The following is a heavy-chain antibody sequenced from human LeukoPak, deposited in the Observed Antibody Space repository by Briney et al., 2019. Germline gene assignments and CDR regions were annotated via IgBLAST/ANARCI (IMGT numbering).Heavy chain of an antibody. CDR1: GGTFSSYA. Sequence: ASVKVSCKASGGTFSSYAISWVRQAPGQGLEWMGGIIPMFGTANYAQKFQGRVTITADKSTSTAYMELSSLRSEDTAVYYCARGYDSSGYYDAFDIWGQGTMVTVSS. V-gene: IGHV1-69*06. CDR3: ARGYDSSGYYDAFDI. D-gene: IGHD3-22*01. CDR2: IIPMFGTA. J-gene: IGHJ3*02.